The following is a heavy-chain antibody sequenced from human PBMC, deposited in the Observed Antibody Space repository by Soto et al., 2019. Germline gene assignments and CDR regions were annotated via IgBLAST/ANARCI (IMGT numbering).Heavy chain of an antibody. Sequence: EVQLVESGGGLVKPGGSLRLSCAASGFTFSSYSMNWVRQAPGKGLEWVSSISSSSSYIYYADSVKGRFTISRDNAKNSLYLQMNSLRAEDTAVYYCAGGKWELLWPGGGKGYYYYGMDVWGQGTTVTVSS. J-gene: IGHJ6*02. D-gene: IGHD1-26*01. V-gene: IGHV3-21*01. CDR1: GFTFSSYS. CDR2: ISSSSSYI. CDR3: AGGKWELLWPGGGKGYYYYGMDV.